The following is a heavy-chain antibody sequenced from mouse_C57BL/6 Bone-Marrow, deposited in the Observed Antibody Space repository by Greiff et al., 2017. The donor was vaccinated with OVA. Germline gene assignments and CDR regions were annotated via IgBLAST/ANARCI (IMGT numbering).Heavy chain of an antibody. J-gene: IGHJ1*03. CDR3: ARGLLLRPDWYFDG. V-gene: IGHV1-69*01. CDR1: GYTFTSYW. Sequence: VQLQQPGAELVMPGASVKLSCKASGYTFTSYWMHWVKQRPGQGLEWIGEIDPSDSYTNYNQKFKGKSTLTVDKSSSTAYMQLSSLTSEDSAVYYCARGLLLRPDWYFDGWGKGTTVTVSS. CDR2: IDPSDSYT. D-gene: IGHD1-2*01.